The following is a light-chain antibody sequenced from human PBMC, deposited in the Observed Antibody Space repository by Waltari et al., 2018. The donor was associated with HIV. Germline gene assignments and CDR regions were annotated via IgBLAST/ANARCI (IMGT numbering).Light chain of an antibody. J-gene: IGLJ1*01. CDR3: CSYTSSAYV. Sequence: QSALTQPASVSASPGPSITISCTGTSSDVGTHNYASWYQQHPGEAPKLLIYEVGHRPSGVSNRFSGSKSGNTASLTIAGLLAEDEADYYCCSYTSSAYVFGTGTKVTVL. V-gene: IGLV2-14*01. CDR2: EVG. CDR1: SSDVGTHNY.